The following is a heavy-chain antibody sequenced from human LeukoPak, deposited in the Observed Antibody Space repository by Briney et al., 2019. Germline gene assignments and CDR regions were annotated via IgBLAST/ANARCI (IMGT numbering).Heavy chain of an antibody. Sequence: PSETLSLTCTVSGGSISSSSYYWGWIRQPPGKGLEWIGSIYYSGSTYHNPSLKSRVTISVDTSKNQFSLKLSSVTAADTAVYYCARVVLAAGHYYYYYMDVWGKGTTVTVSS. D-gene: IGHD3-3*02. CDR1: GGSISSSSYY. CDR2: IYYSGST. CDR3: ARVVLAAGHYYYYYMDV. J-gene: IGHJ6*03. V-gene: IGHV4-39*07.